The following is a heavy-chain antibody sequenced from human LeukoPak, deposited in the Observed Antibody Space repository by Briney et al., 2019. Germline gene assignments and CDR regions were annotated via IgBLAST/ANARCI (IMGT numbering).Heavy chain of an antibody. CDR2: IKQDGSEK. Sequence: GGSLRLSCAASGFTFSSYWMSWVRQAPGKGLEWVANIKQDGSEKYYVDSVKGRFTISRDNAKSSLYLQMNSLRAEDTAVYYCAREGQWLVQYYFDYWGQGTLVTVSS. D-gene: IGHD6-19*01. CDR1: GFTFSSYW. CDR3: AREGQWLVQYYFDY. V-gene: IGHV3-7*01. J-gene: IGHJ4*02.